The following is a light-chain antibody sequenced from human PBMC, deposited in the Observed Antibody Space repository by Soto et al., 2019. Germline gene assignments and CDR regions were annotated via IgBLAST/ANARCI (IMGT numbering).Light chain of an antibody. CDR2: GAS. J-gene: IGKJ5*01. V-gene: IGKV3-20*01. CDR3: QQDGSSPVT. Sequence: ELVLTQSPGTLSLSPGERATLSCRAIQSVSSSYLAWYQQKPGQAPRLLIYGASSRATGIPDRFSGSGSGTDFTLTISRLEPEDFAVYYCQQDGSSPVTFGQGTRLEIK. CDR1: QSVSSSY.